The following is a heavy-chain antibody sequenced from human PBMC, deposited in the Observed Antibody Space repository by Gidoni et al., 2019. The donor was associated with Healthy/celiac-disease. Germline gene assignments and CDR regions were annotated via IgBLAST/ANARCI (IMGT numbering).Heavy chain of an antibody. CDR2: IIPILGIA. D-gene: IGHD6-13*01. V-gene: IGHV1-69*02. Sequence: QVQLVQSGAEVKKPGSSVKVSCKASGGPFSSYTISWVRQAPGQGVEWMGRIIPILGIANYAQKCQGRVTSTADKSTSTAYMERSSLRSEETAVYYCARSLAAAGPYYDYGMDVWGQGTTVTVSS. CDR1: GGPFSSYT. CDR3: ARSLAAAGPYYDYGMDV. J-gene: IGHJ6*02.